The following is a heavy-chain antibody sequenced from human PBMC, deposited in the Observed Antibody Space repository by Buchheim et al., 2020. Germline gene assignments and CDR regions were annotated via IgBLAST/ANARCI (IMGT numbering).Heavy chain of an antibody. J-gene: IGHJ2*01. CDR1: GFTFSSYG. D-gene: IGHD2/OR15-2a*01. V-gene: IGHV3-33*01. CDR2: IWYDGSNK. CDR3: ARVSMPGFGKSHWYFDL. Sequence: QVQLVESGGGVVQPGRSLRLSCAASGFTFSSYGMHWVRQAPGKGLEWVAVIWYDGSNKYYADSVKGRFTISRDNSKNTLYLQMNSLRAEDTAVYYCARVSMPGFGKSHWYFDLWGRGTL.